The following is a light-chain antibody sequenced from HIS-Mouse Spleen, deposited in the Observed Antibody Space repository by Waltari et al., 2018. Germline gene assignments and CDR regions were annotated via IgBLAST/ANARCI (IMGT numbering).Light chain of an antibody. J-gene: IGLJ1*01. V-gene: IGLV3-21*02. Sequence: SYVLTQPPSVSVAPGQTARITCGGNNIGSKSVHWYQQKPGQAPVLVVYDDSDRPSGIPERVAGSNAGNTATLTISGVEAGDEADYYCQVWDSSSDHYVFGTGTKVTVL. CDR2: DDS. CDR3: QVWDSSSDHYV. CDR1: NIGSKS.